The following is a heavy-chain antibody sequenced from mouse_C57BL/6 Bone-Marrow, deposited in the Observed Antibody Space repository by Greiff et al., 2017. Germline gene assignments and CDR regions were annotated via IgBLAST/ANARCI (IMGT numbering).Heavy chain of an antibody. D-gene: IGHD2-3*01. Sequence: QVQLKQSGAELARPGASVKLSCKASGYTFTSYGISWVKQRTGQGLEWIGEIYPRSGNTYYNEKFKGKATLTADKSSSTAYMELRSLPSEDSAVYFWARDRGDGQGAMDYWGRGTSVTVSA. V-gene: IGHV1-81*01. CDR1: GYTFTSYG. CDR3: ARDRGDGQGAMDY. CDR2: IYPRSGNT. J-gene: IGHJ4*01.